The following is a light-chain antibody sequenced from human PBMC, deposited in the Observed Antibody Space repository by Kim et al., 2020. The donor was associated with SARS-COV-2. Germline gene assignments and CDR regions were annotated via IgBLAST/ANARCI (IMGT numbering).Light chain of an antibody. CDR3: LQHNTYPIT. CDR2: GAS. Sequence: ASVGNRVTITCRASQDIRNDLGWYQQKPGRAPKRLIYGASSLQSGVQSRFSGSGSGTEFTLTISSLQPEDFANYFCLQHNTYPITFGQGTRLEIK. V-gene: IGKV1-17*01. J-gene: IGKJ5*01. CDR1: QDIRND.